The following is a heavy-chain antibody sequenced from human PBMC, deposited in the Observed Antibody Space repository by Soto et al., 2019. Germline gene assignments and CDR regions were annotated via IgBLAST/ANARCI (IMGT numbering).Heavy chain of an antibody. J-gene: IGHJ6*02. Sequence: PGGSLRLSCAASGFTVSRNYMSWVRQAPGKGLEWVSAIYSDGTTYYAASVKGRFTISRDSSKNMLYLQMNSLRAEDTAVYYCARDRSGSSGYYGMDVWGQGTTVTVSS. D-gene: IGHD3-10*01. CDR2: IYSDGTT. V-gene: IGHV3-53*01. CDR3: ARDRSGSSGYYGMDV. CDR1: GFTVSRNY.